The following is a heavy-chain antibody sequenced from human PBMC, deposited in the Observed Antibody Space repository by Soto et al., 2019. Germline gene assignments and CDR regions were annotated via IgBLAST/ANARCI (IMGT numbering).Heavy chain of an antibody. D-gene: IGHD3-22*01. CDR2: INPNSGGT. J-gene: IGHJ4*02. V-gene: IGHV1-2*04. Sequence: ASVKVSCKASGYTFTGYYMHWVRQAPGQGLEWMGWINPNSGGTNYAQKFQGWVTMTRDTSISTAYMELSRLRSDDTAVYYCARGDSPYYDSSGYSLSAYWGQGTLVTVSS. CDR1: GYTFTGYY. CDR3: ARGDSPYYDSSGYSLSAY.